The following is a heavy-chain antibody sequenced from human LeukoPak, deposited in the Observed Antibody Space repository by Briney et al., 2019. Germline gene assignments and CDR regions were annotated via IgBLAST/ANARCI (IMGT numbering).Heavy chain of an antibody. CDR3: ATCRDEFGDYGFTS. CDR2: IYDSWRT. D-gene: IGHD4-17*01. J-gene: IGHJ5*02. CDR1: GDSISSNY. Sequence: SETLSLTCTVSGDSISSNYWSWIRQSPGKGLEWIGYIYDSWRTKFNPTLKSRVTISVDTSKNLFSLKLTSVPAADTAVYYCATCRDEFGDYGFTSWGQGTLVTVSS. V-gene: IGHV4-59*01.